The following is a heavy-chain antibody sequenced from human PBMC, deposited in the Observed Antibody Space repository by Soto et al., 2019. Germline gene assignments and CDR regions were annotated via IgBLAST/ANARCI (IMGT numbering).Heavy chain of an antibody. CDR3: ARPGGDCGGDCYPYYFDY. D-gene: IGHD2-21*02. V-gene: IGHV4-39*01. CDR1: GGSISSSSYY. CDR2: IYYSGST. J-gene: IGHJ4*02. Sequence: QLQLQESGPGLVKPSETLSLTCTVSGGSISSSSYYWGWIRQPPGKGLEWIGSIYYSGSTYYNPSLESRVTISVDTSKNQFSLKLSSVTAADTAVYYCARPGGDCGGDCYPYYFDYWGQGTLVTVSS.